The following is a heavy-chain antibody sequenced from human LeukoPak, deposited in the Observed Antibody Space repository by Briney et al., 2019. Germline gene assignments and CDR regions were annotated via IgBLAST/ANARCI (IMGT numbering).Heavy chain of an antibody. J-gene: IGHJ4*02. V-gene: IGHV3-74*01. CDR3: AKSRAGSSGFYFDY. D-gene: IGHD3-22*01. CDR2: INGAGKST. CDR1: VFTFSTYW. Sequence: PGGSLRLSCAASVFTFSTYWMHWVRQGPGEGVVWVSRINGAGKSTSYAAYVRGRFTISRDNDKNRLYLQMNSLRAEDTAVYFCAKSRAGSSGFYFDYWGQGTLVTVSS.